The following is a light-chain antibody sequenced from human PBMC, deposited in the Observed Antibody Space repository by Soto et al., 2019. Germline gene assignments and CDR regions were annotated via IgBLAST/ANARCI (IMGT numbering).Light chain of an antibody. CDR3: QESHST. V-gene: IGKV1-39*01. CDR1: QSIGTY. J-gene: IGKJ2*01. Sequence: DAQMTQSPSSLSASVGDSVTITCRASQSIGTYLDWYQHKPGKAPKLLIYAASSFQSGVPSRFSGSGSGKDFTLTISSLQPEDFATYYCQESHSTFGQGTKLEIK. CDR2: AAS.